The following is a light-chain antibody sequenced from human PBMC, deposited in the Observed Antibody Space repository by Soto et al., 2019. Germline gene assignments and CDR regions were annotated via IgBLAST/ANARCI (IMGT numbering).Light chain of an antibody. Sequence: HSVLPQPPSGSGAAGRGVTISCTGSSSNIGAGYDVHWYQQLPGTAPKLMIYDVSNRPSGVSNRFSGSKSGNTASLTISGLQAEDEADYYCSSYTSSSTGVFGTGSKVTVL. J-gene: IGLJ1*01. CDR2: DVS. CDR3: SSYTSSSTGV. V-gene: IGLV1-40*01. CDR1: SSNIGAGYD.